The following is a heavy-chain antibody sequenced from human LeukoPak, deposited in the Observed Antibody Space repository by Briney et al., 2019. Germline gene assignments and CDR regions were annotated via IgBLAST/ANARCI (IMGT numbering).Heavy chain of an antibody. D-gene: IGHD1-26*01. CDR1: GFSLSTSGMR. V-gene: IGHV2-70*04. CDR3: ARLYSGSYRD. Sequence: ESGPTLVNPAQTHTLTCTFSGFSLSTSGMRVSWIRQPPGKALEWLARIDWDDDKFYSTSLKTRLTISKDTSKNQVVLTMTNMDPVDTATYYCARLYSGSYRDWGQGTLVTVSS. CDR2: IDWDDDK. J-gene: IGHJ4*02.